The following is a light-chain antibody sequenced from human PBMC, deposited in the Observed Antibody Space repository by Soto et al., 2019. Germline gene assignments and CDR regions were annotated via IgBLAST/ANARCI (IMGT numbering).Light chain of an antibody. CDR2: EVT. V-gene: IGLV2-14*01. J-gene: IGLJ1*01. CDR1: SSDVGAYNF. CDR3: SSYTTSAPYV. Sequence: QSVLTLPASVSGSPGQSITISCTGTSSDVGAYNFVSWYQHHPGRAPKVIIYEVTIRPSGVSNRFSGSKSGNTASLTISGLQAEDEADYYCSSYTTSAPYVFGSGTKVTVL.